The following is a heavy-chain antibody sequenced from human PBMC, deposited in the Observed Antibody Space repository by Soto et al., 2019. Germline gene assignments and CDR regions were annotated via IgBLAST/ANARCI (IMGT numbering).Heavy chain of an antibody. Sequence: EVQLLESGGGFIHPGGSLRLSCAASGFSFSSFAMSWVRQAPGKGLEWVSIISGSADSTFYADSVKGRFTISRDNSKSTLYLKINSLRAEDTAVYYCAKTRGAMIYAISVYGMDVWGQGTTVTVSS. CDR1: GFSFSSFA. J-gene: IGHJ6*02. CDR2: ISGSADST. D-gene: IGHD2-8*01. V-gene: IGHV3-23*01. CDR3: AKTRGAMIYAISVYGMDV.